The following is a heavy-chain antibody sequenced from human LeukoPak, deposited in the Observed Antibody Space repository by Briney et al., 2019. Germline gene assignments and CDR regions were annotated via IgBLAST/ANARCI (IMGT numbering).Heavy chain of an antibody. CDR2: INPNSGGT. CDR1: GYTLTELS. V-gene: IGHV1-2*02. CDR3: ARAGWELLQSLDY. D-gene: IGHD1-26*01. J-gene: IGHJ4*02. Sequence: GASVKVSCKVSGYTLTELSMHWVRQAPGQGLEWMGWINPNSGGTNYAQKFQGRVTMTRDTSISTAYMELSRLRSDDTAVYYCARAGWELLQSLDYWGQGTLVTVSS.